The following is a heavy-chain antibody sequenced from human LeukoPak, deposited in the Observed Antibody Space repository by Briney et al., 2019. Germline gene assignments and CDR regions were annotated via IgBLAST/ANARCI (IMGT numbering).Heavy chain of an antibody. CDR1: GYTFTDYY. Sequence: ASVKVSCKVSGYTFTDYYMHWVQQAPGKGLEWMGLVDPEDGETIYAEKFQGRVTITADTSTGTAYMELSSLRSEDTAVYYCPTGRYCSGGSCYLDYWGQGTLVTVSS. V-gene: IGHV1-69-2*01. D-gene: IGHD2-15*01. J-gene: IGHJ4*02. CDR2: VDPEDGET. CDR3: PTGRYCSGGSCYLDY.